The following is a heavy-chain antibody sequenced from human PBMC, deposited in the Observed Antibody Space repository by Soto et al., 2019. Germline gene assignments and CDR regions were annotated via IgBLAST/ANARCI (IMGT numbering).Heavy chain of an antibody. CDR1: GITFSSYA. V-gene: IGHV3-30-3*01. CDR3: ARELWYFDL. CDR2: ISYDGSNK. Sequence: QVRLVESGGGVVQPGRSLRLSCAASGITFSSYAIHWVRQAPGKGLEWVAVISYDGSNKYYADSAKGRFTISRDNSKNTLYLQMNSLRAEDTAVYYCARELWYFDLWGRGTLVTVSS. J-gene: IGHJ2*01.